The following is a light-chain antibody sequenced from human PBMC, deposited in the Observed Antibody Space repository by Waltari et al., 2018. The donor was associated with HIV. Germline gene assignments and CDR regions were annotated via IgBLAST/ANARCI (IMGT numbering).Light chain of an antibody. CDR3: ASYGDTNRVL. Sequence: QSALTQPPSASGSLGQSVTIYCTGTSSDVGGYEYVSWYQQHPDKAPKLIIYEVNKRPSCVPDRFSGSKSDNTASLTVAGLQDDDEAHYYCASYGDTNRVLFGGGTRVTVL. CDR2: EVN. CDR1: SSDVGGYEY. V-gene: IGLV2-8*01. J-gene: IGLJ6*01.